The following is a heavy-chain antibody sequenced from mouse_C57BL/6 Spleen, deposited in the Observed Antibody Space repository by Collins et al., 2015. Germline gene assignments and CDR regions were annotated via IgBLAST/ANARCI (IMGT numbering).Heavy chain of an antibody. Sequence: DVQLQESGPGLAKPSQSLSLTCSVTGYSITSGYYWNWIRQFPGNKLEWMGYISYDGSNNYNPSLKNRISITRDTSKNQFFLKLNSVTTEDTATYYCARGDDYNYYAMDYWGQGTSVTVSS. CDR3: ARGDDYNYYAMDY. V-gene: IGHV3-6*01. CDR1: GYSITSGYY. CDR2: ISYDGSN. J-gene: IGHJ4*01. D-gene: IGHD2-4*01.